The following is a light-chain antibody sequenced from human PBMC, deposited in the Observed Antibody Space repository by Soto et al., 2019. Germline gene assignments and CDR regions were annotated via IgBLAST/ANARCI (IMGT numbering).Light chain of an antibody. CDR1: SSDVGDYNY. Sequence: QSALTQPPSASGSLGQSVTIPCTGTSSDVGDYNYVSWYQQHPGKVPKLMIYEVRNRPSGVSNRFSGSKSGNTASLTISGLQAEDEADYYCSSYSSTTLVFGTGTKVTVL. V-gene: IGLV2-14*01. CDR3: SSYSSTTLV. J-gene: IGLJ1*01. CDR2: EVR.